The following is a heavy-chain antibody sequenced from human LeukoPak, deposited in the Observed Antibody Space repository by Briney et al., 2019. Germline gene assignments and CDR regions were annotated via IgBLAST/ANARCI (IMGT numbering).Heavy chain of an antibody. J-gene: IGHJ6*02. CDR3: AREVYYYHSSVDSYYYYGMDV. CDR2: IYYSGST. D-gene: IGHD3-22*01. CDR1: GGSFSGYY. V-gene: IGHV4-34*01. Sequence: SETLSLTCAVYGGSFSGYYWGWIRQPPGKGLEWIGSIYYSGSTYYNPSLKSRVTISVDTSKNQFSLKLSSVTAADTAVYYCAREVYYYHSSVDSYYYYGMDVWGQGTTVTISS.